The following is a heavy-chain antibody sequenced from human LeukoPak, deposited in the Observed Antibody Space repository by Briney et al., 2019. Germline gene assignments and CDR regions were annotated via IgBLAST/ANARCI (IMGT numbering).Heavy chain of an antibody. Sequence: SETLSLTCTVSGGSISSGGYYWSWIRQPPGKGLEWIGYIYHSGSTYYNPSLKSRVTISVDRSKNQFSLKLSSVTAADTAVYYCARGGSSSSPKYYFDYWGQGTLVTVSS. J-gene: IGHJ4*02. CDR3: ARGGSSSSPKYYFDY. CDR2: IYHSGST. D-gene: IGHD6-6*01. CDR1: GGSISSGGYY. V-gene: IGHV4-30-2*01.